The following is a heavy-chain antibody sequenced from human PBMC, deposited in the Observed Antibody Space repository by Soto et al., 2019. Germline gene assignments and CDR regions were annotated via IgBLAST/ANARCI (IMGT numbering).Heavy chain of an antibody. V-gene: IGHV4-31*03. D-gene: IGHD3-22*01. Sequence: SETLSLTCTVSGGSISSGGYYWSWIRQHPGKGLEWIGYIYYSGSTYYNPSLKSRVTISVDTSKNQFSLKLSSVTAADTAVYYCAYGAAFTMIVVFWGQGTLVTVSS. J-gene: IGHJ4*02. CDR2: IYYSGST. CDR1: GGSISSGGYY. CDR3: AYGAAFTMIVVF.